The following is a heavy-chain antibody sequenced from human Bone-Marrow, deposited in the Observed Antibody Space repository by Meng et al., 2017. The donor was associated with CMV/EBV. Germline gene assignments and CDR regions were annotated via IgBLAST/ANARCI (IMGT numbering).Heavy chain of an antibody. J-gene: IGHJ6*01. D-gene: IGHD3-22*01. CDR3: AKDSSRITMTLDYYYYGMDV. Sequence: GGSLRLSCAASGFTFSSYGMHWVRQAPGKGLEWVAFIRYDGSNKYYADSVKGRFTISRDNSKNTLYLQMNSLRAEDTAVYYCAKDSSRITMTLDYYYYGMDVWGQGTTVTGSS. CDR1: GFTFSSYG. CDR2: IRYDGSNK. V-gene: IGHV3-30*02.